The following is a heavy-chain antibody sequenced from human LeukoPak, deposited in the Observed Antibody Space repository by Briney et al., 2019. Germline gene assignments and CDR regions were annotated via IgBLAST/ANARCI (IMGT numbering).Heavy chain of an antibody. CDR3: ARDPYSGSYGNYYYYFMDV. D-gene: IGHD1-26*01. Sequence: GGSLRLSCAASGFTFSSYSMNWVRQAPGKGLEWVSSITSGSSYIYYADSVKGRFTISRDNAKNSLYLRMNSLRAEDTAVYYCARDPYSGSYGNYYYYFMDVWGKGTTVTISS. V-gene: IGHV3-21*01. CDR1: GFTFSSYS. J-gene: IGHJ6*03. CDR2: ITSGSSYI.